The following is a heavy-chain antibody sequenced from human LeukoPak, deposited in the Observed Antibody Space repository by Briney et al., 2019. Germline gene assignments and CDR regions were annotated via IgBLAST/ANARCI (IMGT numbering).Heavy chain of an antibody. D-gene: IGHD4-17*01. Sequence: PGGSLRLSCAASGFTFSSYSMNWVRQAPGKGLEWVSAISGSGGSTYYADSVKGRFTISRDNSKNTLYLQMNSLRAEDTAVYYCARSPRLRYWYFDLWGRGTLVTVSS. V-gene: IGHV3-23*01. CDR3: ARSPRLRYWYFDL. CDR2: ISGSGGST. J-gene: IGHJ2*01. CDR1: GFTFSSYS.